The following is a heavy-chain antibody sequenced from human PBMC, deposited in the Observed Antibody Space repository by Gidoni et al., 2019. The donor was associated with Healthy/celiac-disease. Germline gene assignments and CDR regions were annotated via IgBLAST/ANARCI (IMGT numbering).Heavy chain of an antibody. V-gene: IGHV3-7*01. Sequence: EVQLVESGGGLVQPGVSLRLSCAASGFTFSSYWMSWVRQAPGKGLEWVANIKQDGSEKYYVDSVKGRFTISRDNAKNSLYLQMNSLRAEDTAVYYCARDLWKANWYFDLWGRGTLVTVSS. J-gene: IGHJ2*01. CDR3: ARDLWKANWYFDL. CDR2: IKQDGSEK. D-gene: IGHD2-21*01. CDR1: GFTFSSYW.